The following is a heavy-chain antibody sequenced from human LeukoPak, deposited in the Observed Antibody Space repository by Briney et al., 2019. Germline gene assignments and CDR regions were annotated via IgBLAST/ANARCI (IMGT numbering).Heavy chain of an antibody. V-gene: IGHV4-34*01. CDR1: GGSFSGYY. CDR3: ARGEFGLTMVRGAKSYYYGMDV. J-gene: IGHJ6*04. D-gene: IGHD3-10*01. Sequence: SETLSLTCAVYGGSFSGYYWSWIRQPPGKGLEWIGEINHSGSTNYNPSLKSRVTISVDTSKNQFSLKLSSVTAADTAVYYCARGEFGLTMVRGAKSYYYGMDVWGKGTTVTVSS. CDR2: INHSGST.